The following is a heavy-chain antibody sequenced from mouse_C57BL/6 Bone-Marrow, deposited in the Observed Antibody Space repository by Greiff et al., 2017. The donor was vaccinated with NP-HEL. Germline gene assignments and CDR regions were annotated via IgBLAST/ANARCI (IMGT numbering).Heavy chain of an antibody. D-gene: IGHD1-1*01. CDR1: GYTFTSYW. Sequence: QVQLQQPGAELVKPGASVKLSCKASGYTFTSYWMHWVKQRPGRGLGWIGRIDPNSGGTKYNEKFKSKATLTVDKPSSTAYMQLSSLTSEDSAVYYCARRGIYYYGRDYAMDYWGQGTSVTVSS. V-gene: IGHV1-72*01. J-gene: IGHJ4*01. CDR2: IDPNSGGT. CDR3: ARRGIYYYGRDYAMDY.